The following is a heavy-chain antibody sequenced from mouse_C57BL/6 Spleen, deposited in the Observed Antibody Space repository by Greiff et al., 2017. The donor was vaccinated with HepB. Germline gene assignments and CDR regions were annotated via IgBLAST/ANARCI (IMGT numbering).Heavy chain of an antibody. J-gene: IGHJ2*01. CDR2: IDPSDSYT. D-gene: IGHD1-1*01. V-gene: IGHV1-50*01. CDR1: GYTFTSYW. CDR3: ARTVY. Sequence: QVQLQQPGAELVKPGASVKLSCKASGYTFTSYWMQWVKQRPGQGLEWIGEIDPSDSYTNYNQKFKGKATLTVDTSSSTAYMQLSSLTSEDSAVYYCARTVYWGQGTTLTVSS.